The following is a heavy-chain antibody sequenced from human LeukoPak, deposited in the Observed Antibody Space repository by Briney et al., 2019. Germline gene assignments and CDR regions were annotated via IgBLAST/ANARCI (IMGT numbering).Heavy chain of an antibody. Sequence: SETLSLTCTVSGGSISSGSYYWSWIRQPAGKGLEWIGRIYTSGSTNYNPSLKSRVTISVDTSKNQFSLKLSSVTAADTAVYYCARAAGFSGIAAADPFGPWGQGTLVTVSS. J-gene: IGHJ5*02. V-gene: IGHV4-61*02. CDR2: IYTSGST. CDR3: ARAAGFSGIAAADPFGP. CDR1: GGSISSGSYY. D-gene: IGHD6-13*01.